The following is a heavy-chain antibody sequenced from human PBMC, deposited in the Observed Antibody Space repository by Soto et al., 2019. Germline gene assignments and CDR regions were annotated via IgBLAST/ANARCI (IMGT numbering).Heavy chain of an antibody. CDR3: ASHYCSRTSCPLQWSWFDP. V-gene: IGHV4-39*01. Sequence: PSESLSLTCTVSGGSVSSSSYYWGWIRQPPGKGLEWIGTIYYSGTTYYNPSLESRVTISVDTSKNQFSLRLSSVTAADTAVYFCASHYCSRTSCPLQWSWFDPWGQGTQVTVSS. J-gene: IGHJ5*02. CDR2: IYYSGTT. CDR1: GGSVSSSSYY. D-gene: IGHD2-2*01.